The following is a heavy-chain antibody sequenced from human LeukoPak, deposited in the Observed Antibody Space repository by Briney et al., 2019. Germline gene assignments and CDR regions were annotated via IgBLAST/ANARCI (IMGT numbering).Heavy chain of an antibody. D-gene: IGHD3-16*01. Sequence: SETLSLTCTVSGGSISSYYWSWIRQPPGKGLEWIGSIYHSGSTYYNPSLKSRVTISVDTSKNQFSLKLSSVTAADTAVYYCAREKGGFDYWGQGTLVTVSS. V-gene: IGHV4-59*12. J-gene: IGHJ4*02. CDR2: IYHSGST. CDR1: GGSISSYY. CDR3: AREKGGFDY.